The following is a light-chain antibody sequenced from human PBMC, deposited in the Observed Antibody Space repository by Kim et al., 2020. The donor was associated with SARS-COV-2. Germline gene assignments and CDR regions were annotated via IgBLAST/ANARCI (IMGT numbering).Light chain of an antibody. V-gene: IGKV1-6*01. CDR3: LQDSRYPWT. CDR1: QGIRDD. CDR2: SSS. Sequence: AYIWDTVSISCRASQGIRDDLAWFQQRPGKVPQLLIHSSSRLVSEVSSRFSGSGSGTDFTLTINALRPEDFATYFCLQDSRYPWTFVQGTKMDIK. J-gene: IGKJ1*01.